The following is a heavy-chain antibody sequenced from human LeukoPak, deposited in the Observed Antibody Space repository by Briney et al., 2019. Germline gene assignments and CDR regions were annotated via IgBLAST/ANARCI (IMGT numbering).Heavy chain of an antibody. CDR2: ISYSGST. D-gene: IGHD2-2*01. Sequence: SETLSLTCSASGGYISSSYWSCIRQPPGKGLEWTVYISYSGSTNYNPSIKSRVTISVDTSKNQFSLKLSSVTAADTAVYYCARHHCSSTSCYANYYYMDVWGKGTTVTVSS. J-gene: IGHJ6*03. V-gene: IGHV4-59*08. CDR1: GGYISSSY. CDR3: ARHHCSSTSCYANYYYMDV.